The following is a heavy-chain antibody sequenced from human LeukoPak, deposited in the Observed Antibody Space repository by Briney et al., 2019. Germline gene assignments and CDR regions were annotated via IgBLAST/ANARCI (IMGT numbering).Heavy chain of an antibody. D-gene: IGHD6-13*01. CDR3: ARRAGSGWYYFDY. CDR2: IYYSGGT. V-gene: IGHV4-39*01. Sequence: SETLSLTCTVSGGSISSSSYYWGWIRQLPGKGLEWIGSIYYSGGTYYNPSLKSRVTISVDTSKNQFSLKLSSVTAADTAVYYCARRAGSGWYYFDYWGQGTLVTVSS. CDR1: GGSISSSSYY. J-gene: IGHJ4*02.